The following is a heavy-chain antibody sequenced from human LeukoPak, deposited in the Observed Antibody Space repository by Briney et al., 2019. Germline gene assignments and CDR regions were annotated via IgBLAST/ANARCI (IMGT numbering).Heavy chain of an antibody. CDR2: IIRSGSTI. D-gene: IGHD5-12*01. CDR3: ARFNSGYDLGGNYYYYYYMDV. J-gene: IGHJ6*03. CDR1: GFTFSSYE. V-gene: IGHV3-48*03. Sequence: GGSLRLSCAASGFTFSSYEMNWVRQAPGKGLEWVSYIIRSGSTIYYADSVKGRFTISRDNAKNSLYLQMNSLRAEDTAVYYCARFNSGYDLGGNYYYYYYMDVWGKGTTVTISS.